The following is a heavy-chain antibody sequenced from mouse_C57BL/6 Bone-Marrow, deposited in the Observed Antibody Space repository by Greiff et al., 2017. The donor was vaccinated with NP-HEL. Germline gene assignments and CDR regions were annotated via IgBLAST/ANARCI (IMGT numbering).Heavy chain of an antibody. CDR1: GFNIKDYY. J-gene: IGHJ1*03. Sequence: EVHLVESGAELVKPGASVKLSCTASGFNIKDYYMHWVKQRTEQGLEWIGRIDPEDGETKYAPKFQGKATITADTSSNTAYLQLSSLTSEDTAVYYCARGDWDDYWYFDVWGTGTTVTVSS. V-gene: IGHV14-2*01. D-gene: IGHD4-1*01. CDR2: IDPEDGET. CDR3: ARGDWDDYWYFDV.